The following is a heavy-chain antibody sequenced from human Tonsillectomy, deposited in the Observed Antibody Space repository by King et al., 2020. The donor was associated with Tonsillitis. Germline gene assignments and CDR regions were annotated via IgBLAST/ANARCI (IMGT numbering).Heavy chain of an antibody. Sequence: VQLVQSGAEVKKPGASVKVSCKASGYTFTGYYIHWVRQAPGQGLEWMGWIYPNSGGTNYAQKFQGRVTMTRDTSISTAYMELSRLRSDDTAVYYCARDAYCGGDCATPDVWGRGTTVSVSS. J-gene: IGHJ6*04. CDR2: IYPNSGGT. D-gene: IGHD2-21*01. CDR3: ARDAYCGGDCATPDV. V-gene: IGHV1-2*02. CDR1: GYTFTGYY.